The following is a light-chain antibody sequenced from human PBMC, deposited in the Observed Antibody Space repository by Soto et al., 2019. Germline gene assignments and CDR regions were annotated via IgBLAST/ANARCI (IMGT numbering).Light chain of an antibody. CDR3: SSYTSSSTPNV. Sequence: QSVLTQPAPVSGSPGQSITISCTGTRSDVGHYNYVSWYQQHPGKAPKVVIYDVSNRPSGISNRFSGSKSGNTASLTISGLQAEDEADYYCSSYTSSSTPNVFGTGTKVTVL. V-gene: IGLV2-14*01. J-gene: IGLJ1*01. CDR1: RSDVGHYNY. CDR2: DVS.